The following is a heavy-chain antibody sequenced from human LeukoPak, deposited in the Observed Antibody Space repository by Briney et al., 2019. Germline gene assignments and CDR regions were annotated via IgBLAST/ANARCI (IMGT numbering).Heavy chain of an antibody. CDR1: GFTFSNYN. CDR2: ISSSGSTI. J-gene: IGHJ4*02. V-gene: IGHV3-11*01. Sequence: GGSLRLSCAASGFTFSNYNMRWVRQAPGKGLEWVSYISSSGSTIYYADSVKGRFTISRDNAKNSLYLQMNSLRAEDTAVYYCARERAVAGSYFDYWGQGTLVTVSS. CDR3: ARERAVAGSYFDY. D-gene: IGHD6-19*01.